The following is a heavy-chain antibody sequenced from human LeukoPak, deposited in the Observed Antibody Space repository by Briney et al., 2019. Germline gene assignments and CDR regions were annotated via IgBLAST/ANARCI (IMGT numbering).Heavy chain of an antibody. J-gene: IGHJ4*02. V-gene: IGHV3-30*02. CDR2: IEYDGSQR. D-gene: IGHD3-10*01. Sequence: GGSLRLSCAASGFSFSDYWMSWVRQAPGKGLEWVAFIEYDGSQRHFADSVKGRFTISRDNSANTLYLQLNSLRVEDTAVYYCATGRGVPGYQYFDHWGQGTLVTVSS. CDR3: ATGRGVPGYQYFDH. CDR1: GFSFSDYW.